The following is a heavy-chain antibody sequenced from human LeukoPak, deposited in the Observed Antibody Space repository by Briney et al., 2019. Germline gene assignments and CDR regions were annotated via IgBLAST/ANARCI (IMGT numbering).Heavy chain of an antibody. V-gene: IGHV3-23*01. Sequence: PGGSLRLSCAASGFTFDDCAMHWVRQAPGKGLEWVSAISGSGGSTYYADSVKGRFTISRDNSKNTLYLQMNSLRAEDTAVYYCARVSIGWYSFDYWGQGTLVTVSS. CDR2: ISGSGGST. CDR3: ARVSIGWYSFDY. D-gene: IGHD6-19*01. CDR1: GFTFDDCA. J-gene: IGHJ4*02.